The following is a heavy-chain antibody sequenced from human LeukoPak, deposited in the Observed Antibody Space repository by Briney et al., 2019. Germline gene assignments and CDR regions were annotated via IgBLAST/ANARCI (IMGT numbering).Heavy chain of an antibody. D-gene: IGHD4-17*01. CDR2: IYHSGST. J-gene: IGHJ4*02. CDR3: ASSPTTIIDYGDEIYFVY. CDR1: GGSISSGGYY. V-gene: IGHV4-30-2*01. Sequence: PSQTLSLTCTVSGGSISSGGYYWSWIRQPPGKGLEWIGYIYHSGSTYYNPSLKSRVTISVDRSKNQFSLKLSSVTAADTAVYYCASSPTTIIDYGDEIYFVYWGQGALVTVSS.